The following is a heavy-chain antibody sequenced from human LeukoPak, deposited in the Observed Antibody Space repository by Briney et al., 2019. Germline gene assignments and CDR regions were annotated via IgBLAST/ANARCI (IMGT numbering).Heavy chain of an antibody. CDR2: ITSSGSSM. D-gene: IGHD2-15*01. J-gene: IGHJ3*02. CDR3: ARGYSRAAFDI. V-gene: IGHV3-21*01. CDR1: GFTFSGYS. Sequence: GGSLRLSCAGSGFTFSGYSLNWVRQAPGKGLEWVSSITSSGSSMYYADSVKGRFTVSRDNGKNSLLLQMNSLRAEDTALYYCARGYSRAAFDIWGQGTVVAVSS.